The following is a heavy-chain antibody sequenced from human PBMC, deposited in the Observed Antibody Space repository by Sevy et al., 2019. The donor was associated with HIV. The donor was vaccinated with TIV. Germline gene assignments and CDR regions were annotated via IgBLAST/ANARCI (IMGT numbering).Heavy chain of an antibody. CDR1: GFLFTYAW. CDR2: ISHDGSLK. Sequence: QLGGSLRLSCAGSGFLFTYAWMSWVRQAPGKGLEWVAVISHDGSLKYYADSVRGRVTISRDSSKNTVSLQMNSLRLEDTAVYYCAKGSRATGSAFDIWGQGTMVTVSS. CDR3: AKGSRATGSAFDI. D-gene: IGHD2-15*01. J-gene: IGHJ3*02. V-gene: IGHV3-30*18.